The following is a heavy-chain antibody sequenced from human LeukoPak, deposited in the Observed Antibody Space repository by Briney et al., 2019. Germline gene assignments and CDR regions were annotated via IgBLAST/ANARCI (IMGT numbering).Heavy chain of an antibody. J-gene: IGHJ5*01. CDR1: GFSLSSFQ. D-gene: IGHD2-8*01. Sequence: GGSLRLSCAASGFSLSSFQMNWDRQAPGKGLEWISYISDSGTTEYYADSVKGRFTISRDNAKNSLYLQMNSLTGEDTALYYCARDGTTNRYNWFDSWGQGTLVTVSS. V-gene: IGHV3-48*03. CDR2: ISDSGTTE. CDR3: ARDGTTNRYNWFDS.